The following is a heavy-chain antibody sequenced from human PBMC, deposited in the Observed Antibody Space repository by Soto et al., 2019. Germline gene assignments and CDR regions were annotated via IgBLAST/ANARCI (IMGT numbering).Heavy chain of an antibody. CDR3: ARDLGSSSWYDY. CDR2: IYYSGST. J-gene: IGHJ4*02. D-gene: IGHD6-13*01. V-gene: IGHV4-59*01. CDR1: GGSISSYY. Sequence: SETLSLTCTVSGGSISSYYWRWIRQPPGKGLEWIGYIYYSGSTNYNPSLKSRVTISVDTSKNQFSLKLSSVTAADTAVYYCARDLGSSSWYDYWGQGTLVTVSS.